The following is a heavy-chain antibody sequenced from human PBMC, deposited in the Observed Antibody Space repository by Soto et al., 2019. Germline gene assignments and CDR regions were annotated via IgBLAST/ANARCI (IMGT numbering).Heavy chain of an antibody. D-gene: IGHD6-6*01. CDR3: TRGRVAARQYDS. CDR1: GYTFTSYD. CDR2: MNPNSGNT. Sequence: QVQLVQSGAEVRKPGASVKVSCKASGYTFTSYDINWVRQATGQGLEWMGWMNPNSGNTGYAQKFQGRVTMTRNPSISTAYLELSSLTSGATAVYCCTRGRVAARQYDSWGQGTLVTVSS. V-gene: IGHV1-8*01. J-gene: IGHJ4*02.